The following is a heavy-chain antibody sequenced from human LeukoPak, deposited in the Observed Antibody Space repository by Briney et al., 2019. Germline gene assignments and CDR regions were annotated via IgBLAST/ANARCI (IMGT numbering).Heavy chain of an antibody. Sequence: AGGSLRLSCAASGFTFSSYWMSWVRQAPGKGLEWVANIKQDGSEKYYVDSVKGRFTISRDNAKNSLYLQMNSLRAEDTAVYYCAREGPDSSGPGYDAFDIWGQGTMVTVSS. D-gene: IGHD6-19*01. CDR1: GFTFSSYW. CDR2: IKQDGSEK. V-gene: IGHV3-7*01. J-gene: IGHJ3*02. CDR3: AREGPDSSGPGYDAFDI.